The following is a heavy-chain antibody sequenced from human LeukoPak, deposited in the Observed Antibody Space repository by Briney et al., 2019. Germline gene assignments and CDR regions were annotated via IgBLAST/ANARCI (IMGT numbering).Heavy chain of an antibody. Sequence: ASVKVSCKASGYTFTGYYMHWVRQAPGQGLEWMGWINPNSGGTNYAQKFQGRVTMTRDTSLSTAYMELSRLRSDDTAVYYCARYSLYYESSGYYMDVWGKGTTVTISS. CDR1: GYTFTGYY. J-gene: IGHJ6*03. V-gene: IGHV1-2*02. CDR2: INPNSGGT. D-gene: IGHD3-22*01. CDR3: ARYSLYYESSGYYMDV.